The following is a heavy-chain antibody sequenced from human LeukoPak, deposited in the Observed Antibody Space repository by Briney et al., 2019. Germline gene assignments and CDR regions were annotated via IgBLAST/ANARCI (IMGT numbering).Heavy chain of an antibody. Sequence: SETLSLTCIVSGGSISSYYWSWIRQPPGKGLEWIGYTYSSGTFNYNPSLKSRLTISVDTSENQFSLKLRFVTAADTAVYFCARVFSGWSFDYWGQGTLVTVSS. D-gene: IGHD6-19*01. CDR2: TYSSGTF. CDR1: GGSISSYY. V-gene: IGHV4-59*01. J-gene: IGHJ4*02. CDR3: ARVFSGWSFDY.